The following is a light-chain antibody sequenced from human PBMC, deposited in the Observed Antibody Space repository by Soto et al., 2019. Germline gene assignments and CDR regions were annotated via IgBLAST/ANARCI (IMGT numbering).Light chain of an antibody. Sequence: QAVVTQPPSVSGAPGQRVTIPCTGSSSNIGAGYDVHWYQQLPGTAPKLLIYENNNRPSGVPDRFSGSKSGTSASLAITGLQAEDEADYYCQSYDSSLSGWVFGGGTKVTVL. V-gene: IGLV1-40*01. J-gene: IGLJ3*02. CDR1: SSNIGAGYD. CDR2: ENN. CDR3: QSYDSSLSGWV.